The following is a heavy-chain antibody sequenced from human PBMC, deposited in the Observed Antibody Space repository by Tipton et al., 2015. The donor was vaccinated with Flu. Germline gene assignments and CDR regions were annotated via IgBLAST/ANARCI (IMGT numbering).Heavy chain of an antibody. J-gene: IGHJ2*01. CDR1: GDSMRRDYF. D-gene: IGHD4-17*01. Sequence: TLSLTCTVSGDSMRRDYFWGWIRQAPGKGLEWIGNIHYSGSPHYNPSLKSRVTISVDTSKNQFSLKLSSVTAADTAVYYCARMEWTVTTPRYFDLWGRGTLVTVSS. CDR2: IHYSGSP. V-gene: IGHV4-38-2*02. CDR3: ARMEWTVTTPRYFDL.